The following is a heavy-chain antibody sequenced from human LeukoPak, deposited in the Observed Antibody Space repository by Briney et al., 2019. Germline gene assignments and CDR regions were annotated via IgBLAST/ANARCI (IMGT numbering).Heavy chain of an antibody. Sequence: GGSLRLSCAASGFTFSSYGMHWVRQAPVKGLEWVAVISYDGSNKYYADSVKGRFTISRDNSKNTLYLQMNSLRAEDTAVYYCAKDVTDIVVVPAAMGGXRSPHDYWGQGTLVTVSS. CDR2: ISYDGSNK. D-gene: IGHD2-2*01. CDR3: AKDVTDIVVVPAAMGGXRSPHDY. J-gene: IGHJ4*02. V-gene: IGHV3-30*18. CDR1: GFTFSSYG.